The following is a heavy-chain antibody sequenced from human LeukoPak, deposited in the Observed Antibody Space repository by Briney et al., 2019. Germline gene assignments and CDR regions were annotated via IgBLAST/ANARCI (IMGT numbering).Heavy chain of an antibody. V-gene: IGHV1-2*02. Sequence: ASVKVSCKASGYTFTGYYMHWVRQAPGQGLEWMGWINPNSGGTNYAQKFQGRVTMTRDTSISTAYMELRSLRSDDTAVYYCARDPRRAGATYDYVWGSYTAVDPWGQGTLVTVSS. J-gene: IGHJ5*02. D-gene: IGHD3-16*01. CDR1: GYTFTGYY. CDR3: ARDPRRAGATYDYVWGSYTAVDP. CDR2: INPNSGGT.